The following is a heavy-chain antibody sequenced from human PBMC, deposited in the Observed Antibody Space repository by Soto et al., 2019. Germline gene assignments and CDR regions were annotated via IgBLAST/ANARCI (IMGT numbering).Heavy chain of an antibody. V-gene: IGHV4-34*01. CDR1: GGSFSGYY. J-gene: IGHJ5*02. CDR3: ARGPSGSYGVDWFDP. CDR2: INHSGST. D-gene: IGHD1-26*01. Sequence: PSETLALTCAVYGGSFSGYYWSWIRQPPGKGLEWIGEINHSGSTNYNPSLKSRVTISVGTSKNQFSLKLSSVTAADTAVYYCARGPSGSYGVDWFDPWGQGTLVTVSS.